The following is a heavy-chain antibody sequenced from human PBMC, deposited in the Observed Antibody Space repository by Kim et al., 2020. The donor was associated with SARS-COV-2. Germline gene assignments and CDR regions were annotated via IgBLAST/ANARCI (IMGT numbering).Heavy chain of an antibody. CDR2: IYYSGST. CDR1: GGSISSSSYY. CDR3: ARHSLRFLEWANWFDP. J-gene: IGHJ5*02. V-gene: IGHV4-39*01. Sequence: SETLSLTCTVSGGSISSSSYYWGWIRQPPGKGLEWIGSIYYSGSTYYNPSLKSRVTISVDTSKNQFPLKLSPVTAAGTAVYYCARHSLRFLEWANWFDPWGQGTLVTVSS. D-gene: IGHD3-3*01.